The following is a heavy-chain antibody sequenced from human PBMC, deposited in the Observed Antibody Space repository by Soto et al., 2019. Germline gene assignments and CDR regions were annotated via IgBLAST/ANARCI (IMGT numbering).Heavy chain of an antibody. D-gene: IGHD3-9*01. Sequence: GGSLRLSCVASGFTLSSYHMDWVRQAPGKGLEWISYIHASSISNIYYADSVKGRFTISRDNAKNSQYLQMNSLRDEDTAVYYCAREDILGVRSFDYWGQGTLVTVSS. V-gene: IGHV3-48*03. J-gene: IGHJ4*02. CDR1: GFTLSSYH. CDR2: IHASSISNI. CDR3: AREDILGVRSFDY.